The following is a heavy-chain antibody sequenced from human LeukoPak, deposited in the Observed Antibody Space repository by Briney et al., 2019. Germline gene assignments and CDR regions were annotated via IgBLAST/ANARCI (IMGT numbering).Heavy chain of an antibody. J-gene: IGHJ4*02. V-gene: IGHV3-33*01. CDR3: ARDGAAFEFDY. CDR2: IWYDGSNK. CDR1: GFTFSSYG. D-gene: IGHD3-9*01. Sequence: GGSLRLSCAASGFTFSSYGMHWVRQAPGKGLEWVAVIWYDGSNKYYADSVKGRFTISRDNSKNTLYLQMNSLRAEDTAVCYCARDGAAFEFDYWGQGTLVTVSS.